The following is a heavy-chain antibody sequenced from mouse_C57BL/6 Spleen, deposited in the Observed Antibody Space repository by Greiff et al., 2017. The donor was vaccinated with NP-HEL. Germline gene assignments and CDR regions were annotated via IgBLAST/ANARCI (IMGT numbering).Heavy chain of an antibody. CDR1: GYTFTSYW. D-gene: IGHD3-3*01. Sequence: QVHVKQPGAELVKPGASVKLSCKASGYTFTSYWMQWVKQRPGQGLEWIGEIDPSDSYTNYNQKFKGKATLTVDTSSSTAYMQLSSLTSEDSAVYYCARRRGRGYFDYWGQGTTLTVSS. CDR3: ARRRGRGYFDY. V-gene: IGHV1-50*01. J-gene: IGHJ2*01. CDR2: IDPSDSYT.